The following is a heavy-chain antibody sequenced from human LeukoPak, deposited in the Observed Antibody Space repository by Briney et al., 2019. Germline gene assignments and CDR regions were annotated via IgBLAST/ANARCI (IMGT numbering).Heavy chain of an antibody. J-gene: IGHJ5*02. D-gene: IGHD3-10*01. V-gene: IGHV4-59*01. CDR2: IHYTGST. CDR1: GGSISSYY. Sequence: SETLSLTCTVSGGSISSYYWSWIRQPPGKGLECIGYIHYTGSTNYNASLKSRVTISVDTSKNQFSLKLNSVTAADTAVYYCARGGYYGSGNDFRFDPWGQGTLVTVSS. CDR3: ARGGYYGSGNDFRFDP.